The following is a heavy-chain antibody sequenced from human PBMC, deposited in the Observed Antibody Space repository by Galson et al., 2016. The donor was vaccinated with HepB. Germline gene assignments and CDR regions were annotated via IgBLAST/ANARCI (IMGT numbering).Heavy chain of an antibody. D-gene: IGHD1-26*01. Sequence: SLRLSCAASGFTFSRYGMHWVRQAPGQGLEWLAVISYDGGNKYYADSVKGRFTISRDNSKNTLYLQMNSLRVEDTDVYYCAKSQGWAADLDYWGQGTLVTVSS. CDR1: GFTFSRYG. CDR2: ISYDGGNK. V-gene: IGHV3-30*18. J-gene: IGHJ4*02. CDR3: AKSQGWAADLDY.